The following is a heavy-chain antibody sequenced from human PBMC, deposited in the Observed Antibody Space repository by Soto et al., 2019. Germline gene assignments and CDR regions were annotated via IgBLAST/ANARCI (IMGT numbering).Heavy chain of an antibody. V-gene: IGHV4-39*01. D-gene: IGHD6-6*01. CDR2: IYYSGST. Sequence: QLQLQESGPGLVKPSETLSLTCTVSGGSISSSSYYWGWIRQPPGKGLEWIGSIYYSGSTYYNPSLKSRVTISVATSKNQFSLKLSSVTAADTAVYYCARHGIAARPGFYYYYGMDVWGQGATVTVSS. CDR1: GGSISSSSYY. J-gene: IGHJ6*02. CDR3: ARHGIAARPGFYYYYGMDV.